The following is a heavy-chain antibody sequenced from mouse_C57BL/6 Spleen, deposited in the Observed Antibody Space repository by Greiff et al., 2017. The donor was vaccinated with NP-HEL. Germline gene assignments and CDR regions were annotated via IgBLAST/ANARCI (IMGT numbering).Heavy chain of an antibody. CDR1: GFNIKDYY. D-gene: IGHD1-1*01. Sequence: VQLKESGAELVRPGASVKLSCTASGFNIKDYYMHWVKQRPEQGLEWIGRIDPEDGDTEYAPKFQGKATMTADTSSNTAYLQLSSLTSEDTAVYYCTTPYYGRTTAFAYWGQGTLVTVSA. V-gene: IGHV14-1*01. CDR3: TTPYYGRTTAFAY. CDR2: IDPEDGDT. J-gene: IGHJ3*01.